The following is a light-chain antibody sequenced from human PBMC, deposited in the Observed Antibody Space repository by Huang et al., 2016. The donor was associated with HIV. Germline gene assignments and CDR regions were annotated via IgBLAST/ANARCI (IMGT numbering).Light chain of an antibody. J-gene: IGKJ1*01. CDR1: QSVSSY. V-gene: IGKV3-11*01. CDR3: QQRSNWPRT. Sequence: EIVLTQSPATLSLSPGERATLSCRASQSVSSYLAWYQQKPGQAPRLLIYDASGRATGIPARFSGSGSGTDFTLTISSLEPEDFAVYYCQQRSNWPRTFGQGTKVEIK. CDR2: DAS.